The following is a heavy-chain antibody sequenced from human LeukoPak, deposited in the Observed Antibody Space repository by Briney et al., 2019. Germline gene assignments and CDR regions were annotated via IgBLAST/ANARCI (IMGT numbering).Heavy chain of an antibody. CDR2: ISSSSSYM. CDR3: ARSTLIAPRGAFDF. CDR1: GFTFSSYS. D-gene: IGHD2-21*01. Sequence: KPGGSLRLSCAASGFTFSSYSMNWVRQAPGKGLEWVSSISSSSSYMYYTNSVKGRFTISRDNAKNLLFLQMNSLRAEDTAVYYCARSTLIAPRGAFDFWGQGTMVSVSS. V-gene: IGHV3-21*01. J-gene: IGHJ3*01.